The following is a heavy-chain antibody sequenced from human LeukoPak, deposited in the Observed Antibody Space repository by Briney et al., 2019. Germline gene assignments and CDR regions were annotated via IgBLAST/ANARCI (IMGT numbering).Heavy chain of an antibody. CDR2: ISWDGGST. V-gene: IGHV3-43D*03. CDR3: AKGQEYSSSSFFPIDY. D-gene: IGHD6-6*01. Sequence: PGGSLRLSCAASGFTFDDYAMHWVRQAPGKGLEWVSLISWDGGSTYYADSVKGRFTISRDNSKSSLYLQMNSLRAEDTALYCCAKGQEYSSSSFFPIDYWGQGTLVTVSS. CDR1: GFTFDDYA. J-gene: IGHJ4*02.